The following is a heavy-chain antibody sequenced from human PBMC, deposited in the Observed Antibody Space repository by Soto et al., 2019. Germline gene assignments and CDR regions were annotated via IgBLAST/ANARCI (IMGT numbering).Heavy chain of an antibody. D-gene: IGHD5-18*01. V-gene: IGHV1-69*01. CDR2: IIPIFGTA. CDR1: GGTFSSYA. CDR3: AREMYTARFYIRFGLDV. Sequence: QVQLVQSGAEVKKPGSSVKVSCKASGGTFSSYAISWVRQAPGQGLEWMGGIIPIFGTANYAQKFQGRVTLTADEHTNRAHMELSGLRSEDRPVHFCAREMYTARFYIRFGLDVWGQGTTVTVSS. J-gene: IGHJ6*01.